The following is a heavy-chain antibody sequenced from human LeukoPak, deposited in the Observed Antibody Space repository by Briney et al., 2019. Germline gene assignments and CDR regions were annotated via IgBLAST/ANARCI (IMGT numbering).Heavy chain of an antibody. J-gene: IGHJ4*02. V-gene: IGHV3-53*01. Sequence: GGSLRLSCAASGFTVSSNYMSWVRQAPGKGLEWVSVIYSGGSTYYADSVKGRFTISRDNSKNTLYLQMNSLRAEDTAVYYCARVPGRGFGSSADYWGQGMLVTVSS. CDR2: IYSGGST. CDR1: GFTVSSNY. D-gene: IGHD6-6*01. CDR3: ARVPGRGFGSSADY.